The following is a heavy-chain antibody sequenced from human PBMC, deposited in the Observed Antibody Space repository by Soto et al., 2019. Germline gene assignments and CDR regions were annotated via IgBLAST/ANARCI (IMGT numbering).Heavy chain of an antibody. J-gene: IGHJ4*02. CDR1: GFTFSGFTFSSYP. CDR2: ISGTGVST. Sequence: EVQLLESGGGLVQPGGSLRLSCAASGFTFSGFTFSSYPMTWVRQAPGKGLEWVSTISGTGVSTYYADSVKGRFTISRDNSKNTLYLQMNSLRAEDTAVYYCAKDGREYYFDYWGQGTLVTVSS. V-gene: IGHV3-23*01. CDR3: AKDGREYYFDY.